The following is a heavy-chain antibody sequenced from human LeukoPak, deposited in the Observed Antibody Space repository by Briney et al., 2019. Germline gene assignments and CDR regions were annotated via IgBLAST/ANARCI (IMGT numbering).Heavy chain of an antibody. J-gene: IGHJ3*02. CDR2: ISSSGSTI. CDR1: GFTFSSYE. CDR3: ARDSSSWRDAFDI. Sequence: GGSLRLSCAASGFTFSSYEMNWVRQAPGKGLEWVSYISSSGSTIYYADSVKGRLTISRDNAKNSLYLQMNSLRAEDTAVYYSARDSSSWRDAFDIWGQGTMVTVSS. D-gene: IGHD6-13*01. V-gene: IGHV3-48*03.